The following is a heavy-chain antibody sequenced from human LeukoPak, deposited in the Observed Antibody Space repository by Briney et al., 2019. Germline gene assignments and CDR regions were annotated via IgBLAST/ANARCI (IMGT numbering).Heavy chain of an antibody. CDR3: ARGGSDSSGYYYLVYFDY. CDR2: INPSGGST. V-gene: IGHV1-46*01. Sequence: ASVKVSCKASGYTFTGYYMHWVRQAPGQGLEWMGIINPSGGSTSYTQKFQGRVTMTSDMSTSTVYMELSSLRSEDTAVYYCARGGSDSSGYYYLVYFDYWGQGTLVTVSS. D-gene: IGHD3-22*01. CDR1: GYTFTGYY. J-gene: IGHJ4*02.